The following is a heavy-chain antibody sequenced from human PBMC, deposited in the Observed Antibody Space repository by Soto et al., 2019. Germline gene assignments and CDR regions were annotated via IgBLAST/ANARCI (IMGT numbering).Heavy chain of an antibody. CDR1: GGSISSYY. D-gene: IGHD3-10*01. Sequence: QVQLQESGPGLVKPSETLSLTCTVSGGSISSYYWSWIRQPPGKGLEWIGYIYYSGSTTYNPSLKSRVTRSVDTSKNQFSLKLSSVTAADTAVYYCARVWGGAFDIWGQGTMVTVSS. V-gene: IGHV4-59*01. J-gene: IGHJ3*02. CDR3: ARVWGGAFDI. CDR2: IYYSGST.